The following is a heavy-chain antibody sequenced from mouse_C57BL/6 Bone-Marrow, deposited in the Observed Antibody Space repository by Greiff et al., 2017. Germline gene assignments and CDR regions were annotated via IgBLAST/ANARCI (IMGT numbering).Heavy chain of an antibody. J-gene: IGHJ4*01. CDR1: GFTFSSYA. CDR3: TRADYSNYVNAMDY. V-gene: IGHV5-9-1*02. Sequence: EVQRVESGEGLVKPGGSLKLSCAASGFTFSSYAMSWVRQTPEKRLEWVAYISSGGDYIYYADTVKGRFTISRDNARNTLYLQMSSLKSEDTAMYYCTRADYSNYVNAMDYWGQGTSVTVSS. D-gene: IGHD2-5*01. CDR2: ISSGGDYI.